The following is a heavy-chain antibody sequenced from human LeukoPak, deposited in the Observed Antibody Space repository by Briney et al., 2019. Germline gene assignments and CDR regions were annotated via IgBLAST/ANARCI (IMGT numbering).Heavy chain of an antibody. CDR1: GFTFSSYA. D-gene: IGHD2-21*01. CDR3: AKESEHIVVVIAIGYFDY. J-gene: IGHJ4*02. V-gene: IGHV3-23*01. CDR2: ISGSGGST. Sequence: GGSLRLSCAASGFTFSSYAMSWVRQAPGKGLEWVSAISGSGGSTYYADSVKGRFTISRDNSKNMLYLQMNSLRAEDTAVYYCAKESEHIVVVIAIGYFDYWGQGTLVTVSS.